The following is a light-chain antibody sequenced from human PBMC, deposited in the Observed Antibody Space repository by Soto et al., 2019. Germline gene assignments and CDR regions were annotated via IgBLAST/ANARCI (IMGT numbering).Light chain of an antibody. J-gene: IGKJ1*01. V-gene: IGKV3-20*01. CDR3: QQYGSSPPRT. CDR1: QSVSSNY. Sequence: NVLTQSPGTLSLSPGERATLSCMAIQSVSSNYLAWYQQKPGQAPRLLIFGASSRATGIPGRFSGSGSGTDFTLTISRLEAEDFAVYYCQQYGSSPPRTFGQGTKVDIK. CDR2: GAS.